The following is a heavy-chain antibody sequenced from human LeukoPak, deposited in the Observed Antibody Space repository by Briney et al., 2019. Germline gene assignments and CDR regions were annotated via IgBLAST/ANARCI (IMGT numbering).Heavy chain of an antibody. Sequence: ASVKVSCKASGYTFTSYDINWVRQATGQGLEWTGWMNPNSGNTGYAQKFQGRVTMTRNTSISTAYMELSSLRSEDTAVYYCARGHIVATIKTSPIDYWGQGTLVTVSS. V-gene: IGHV1-8*01. CDR1: GYTFTSYD. J-gene: IGHJ4*02. CDR2: MNPNSGNT. CDR3: ARGHIVATIKTSPIDY. D-gene: IGHD5-12*01.